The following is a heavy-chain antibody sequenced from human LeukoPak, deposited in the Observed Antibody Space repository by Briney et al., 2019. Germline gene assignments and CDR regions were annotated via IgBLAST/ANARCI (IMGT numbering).Heavy chain of an antibody. CDR2: ISYDGNNK. Sequence: GRSLRLSCAASGFTFSSYGMHWVRQAPGKGLEWVAVISYDGNNKYYADSVKGRFTISRDNSKNTLYLQMNSLRAEDTAVYYCAKDLGYSSFDYWGQGTLVTVSS. J-gene: IGHJ4*02. D-gene: IGHD5-18*01. V-gene: IGHV3-30*18. CDR1: GFTFSSYG. CDR3: AKDLGYSSFDY.